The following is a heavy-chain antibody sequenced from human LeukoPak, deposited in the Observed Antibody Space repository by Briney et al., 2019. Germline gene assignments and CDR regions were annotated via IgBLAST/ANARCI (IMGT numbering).Heavy chain of an antibody. CDR1: GFIFSSYG. D-gene: IGHD6-19*01. J-gene: IGHJ4*02. CDR2: ISYDGSNK. CDR3: AKDQRAVAVYYFDY. V-gene: IGHV3-30*18. Sequence: GGSLRLSCAASGFIFSSYGMHWVRQAPGKGLEWVAVISYDGSNKYYADSVKGRFTISRDNSKNTLYLQMNSLRAEDTAVYYCAKDQRAVAVYYFDYWGQGTLVTVSS.